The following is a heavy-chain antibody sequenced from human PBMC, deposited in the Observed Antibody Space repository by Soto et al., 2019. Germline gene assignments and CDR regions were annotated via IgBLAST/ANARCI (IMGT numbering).Heavy chain of an antibody. CDR1: GFTFSSYW. V-gene: IGHV3-7*01. CDR2: IKQDGSEK. J-gene: IGHJ6*02. CDR3: ARVAGYKGRYSSSRCMDV. Sequence: VGSLRLSCAASGFTFSSYWMSWVRQAPGKGLEWVANIKQDGSEKYYVDSVKGRFTISRDNAKNSLYLQMNSLRAEDTAVYYCARVAGYKGRYSSSRCMDVWGQGTTVTV. D-gene: IGHD6-6*01.